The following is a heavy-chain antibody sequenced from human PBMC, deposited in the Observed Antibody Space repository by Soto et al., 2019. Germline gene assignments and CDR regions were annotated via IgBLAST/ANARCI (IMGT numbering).Heavy chain of an antibody. V-gene: IGHV3-15*01. Sequence: GGSLRLSCAASGFTFSNAWMSWVRQAPGKGLEWVGRIKIKTDGGTTDYAAPVKGRFTISRDDSKNTLYLQMNSLKTEDTAVYYCTTPNMTQANWGQGTLVTVSS. J-gene: IGHJ4*02. CDR1: GFTFSNAW. CDR3: TTPNMTQAN. CDR2: IKIKTDGGTT.